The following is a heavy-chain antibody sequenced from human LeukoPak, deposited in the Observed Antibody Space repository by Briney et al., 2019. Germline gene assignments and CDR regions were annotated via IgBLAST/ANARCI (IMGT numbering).Heavy chain of an antibody. Sequence: SETLSLTCTASGGSISSSSYYWGWIRQPPGKGLEWIGTIYYSGSTYYNPSLKSRVTISVDRSKNQFSLKLSSVTAADTAVYYCARESWGDYYDSSGFDYWGQGTLVTVSS. CDR1: GGSISSSSYY. CDR3: ARESWGDYYDSSGFDY. J-gene: IGHJ4*02. D-gene: IGHD3-22*01. CDR2: IYYSGST. V-gene: IGHV4-39*07.